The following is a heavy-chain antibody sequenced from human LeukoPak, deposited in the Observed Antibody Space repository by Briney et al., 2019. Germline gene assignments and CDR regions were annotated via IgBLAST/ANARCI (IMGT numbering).Heavy chain of an antibody. Sequence: GSLRLSCAASGFTFSSYWMQWIRQPPGKGLEWIGSIYYSGSTYYNPSLKSRVTISVDTSKNQFSLKLNSVTAADTAVYYCARGSFDWVRNDGFHIWGQGTMVTVSS. CDR2: IYYSGST. CDR3: ARGSFDWVRNDGFHI. V-gene: IGHV4-39*01. J-gene: IGHJ3*02. CDR1: GFTFSSYW. D-gene: IGHD3-9*01.